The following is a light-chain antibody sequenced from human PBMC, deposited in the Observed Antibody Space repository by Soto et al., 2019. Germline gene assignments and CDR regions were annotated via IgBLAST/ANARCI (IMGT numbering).Light chain of an antibody. Sequence: NFMLTQPHSVSESPGKTVTISCTRSSGSIASNYLQWYQQRPGSSPTTVIYEDDQRPSGVPDRFSGSIDSSSNSASLTISGLKTEDEADYYCQSYYKTHRGVFCGGTKLTVL. V-gene: IGLV6-57*01. CDR2: EDD. CDR1: SGSIASNY. J-gene: IGLJ3*02. CDR3: QSYYKTHRGV.